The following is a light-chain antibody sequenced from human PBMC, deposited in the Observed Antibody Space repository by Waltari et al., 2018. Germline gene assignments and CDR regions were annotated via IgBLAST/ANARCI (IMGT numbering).Light chain of an antibody. CDR2: GAF. Sequence: EIVMTQSPATLSVSPGERATLSCRASQSVSGHLAWYQQKPGQAPRLIIHGAFTRATGIPARFSGSGSGTEFSLTISSLQSEDFAIYYCQQYHDWPPWTFGQGTKVEL. CDR3: QQYHDWPPWT. CDR1: QSVSGH. V-gene: IGKV3D-15*01. J-gene: IGKJ1*01.